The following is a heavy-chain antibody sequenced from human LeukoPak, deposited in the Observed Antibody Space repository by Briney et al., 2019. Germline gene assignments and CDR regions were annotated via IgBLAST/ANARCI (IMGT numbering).Heavy chain of an antibody. Sequence: GGSLRLSCAASGFTFSSYSLNWVRQAPGKGLEWVSSISSSSFVYYADSVKGRFTISRDNAKNSLYLQMNSLRAEDTAVYYCARDPGMAPGYWGQGTLVTVSS. CDR1: GFTFSSYS. CDR2: ISSSSFV. CDR3: ARDPGMAPGY. D-gene: IGHD3-10*01. V-gene: IGHV3-21*01. J-gene: IGHJ4*02.